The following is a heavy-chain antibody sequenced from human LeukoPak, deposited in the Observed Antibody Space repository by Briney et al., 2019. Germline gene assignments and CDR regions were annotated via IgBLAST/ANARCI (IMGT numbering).Heavy chain of an antibody. CDR1: EFTFSSYG. CDR3: AREEAGYCSGGSCYGGAYDY. J-gene: IGHJ4*02. D-gene: IGHD2-15*01. CDR2: IWYDGSNK. V-gene: IGHV3-33*01. Sequence: GGSLRLSCAASEFTFSSYGMHWVRQAPGKGLEWVAVIWYDGSNKYYADSVKGRFTISRDNSKNTLYLQMNSLRAEDTAVYYCAREEAGYCSGGSCYGGAYDYWGQGTLVTVAS.